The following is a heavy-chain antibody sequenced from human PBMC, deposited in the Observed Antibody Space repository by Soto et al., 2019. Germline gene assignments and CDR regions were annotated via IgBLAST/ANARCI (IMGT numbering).Heavy chain of an antibody. CDR1: GYSFHTYA. Sequence: QVQLVQSGAEVKKPGASVNVSCKASGYSFHTYAISWVRQAPGQGLEWVGWISGYNGNTNYAQKFLGRVTLTTDTSTKTAFMELRSLTGDDTAVYYCAREYGMDVWGQGTTVTVSS. J-gene: IGHJ6*02. CDR3: AREYGMDV. V-gene: IGHV1-18*01. CDR2: ISGYNGNT.